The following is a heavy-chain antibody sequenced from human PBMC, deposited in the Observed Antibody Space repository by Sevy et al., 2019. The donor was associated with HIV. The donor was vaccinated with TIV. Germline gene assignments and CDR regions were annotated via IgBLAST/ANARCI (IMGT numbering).Heavy chain of an antibody. J-gene: IGHJ6*03. CDR1: GFSFDSYG. Sequence: GGSLRLSCAVSGFSFDSYGMTWVRQAPGKGLEWVSGISGSGTRTYYADSVKGRFSISRDNSKNRLYLQMSSLRSEDTAIYYCAKGGGGHYDPDEIGYYFYSYNMDVWGKGTTVTVSS. D-gene: IGHD3-22*01. CDR2: ISGSGTRT. CDR3: AKGGGGHYDPDEIGYYFYSYNMDV. V-gene: IGHV3-23*01.